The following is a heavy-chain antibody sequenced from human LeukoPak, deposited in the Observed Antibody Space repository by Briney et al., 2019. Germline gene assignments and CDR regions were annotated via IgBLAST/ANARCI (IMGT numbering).Heavy chain of an antibody. CDR2: VGGRGDDT. CDR3: ANPDSFDY. Sequence: TGGSLRLSCAASGFAFSSYAMSWVRQAPGKGLEWVSAVGGRGDDTFYADSVKGRFTISRDNSKNTLYLQMNSLRAEDTAVYYCANPDSFDYWGQGTLVTVSS. J-gene: IGHJ4*02. V-gene: IGHV3-23*01. CDR1: GFAFSSYA.